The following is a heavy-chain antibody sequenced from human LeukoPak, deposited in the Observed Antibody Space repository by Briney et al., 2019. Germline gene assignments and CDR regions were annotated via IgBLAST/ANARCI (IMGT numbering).Heavy chain of an antibody. CDR3: ARDRPVRQWLAFDY. CDR1: GFTFSSYE. Sequence: GGSLRLSCAASGFTFSSYEMNWVRQAPGKGLEWVSYISSGSTIYDADSVKGRFTISRDNSKNTLYLQMNSLRAEDTAVYYCARDRPVRQWLAFDYWGQGTLVTVSS. CDR2: ISSGSTI. V-gene: IGHV3-48*03. D-gene: IGHD6-19*01. J-gene: IGHJ4*02.